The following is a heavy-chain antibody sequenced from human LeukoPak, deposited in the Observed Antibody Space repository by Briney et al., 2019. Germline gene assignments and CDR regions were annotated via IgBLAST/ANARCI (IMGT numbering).Heavy chain of an antibody. CDR3: AKDGNYYYDSSGYFDWLGAT. V-gene: IGHV3-23*01. J-gene: IGHJ4*02. CDR1: GFTFSSYA. D-gene: IGHD3-22*01. Sequence: GGSLRLSCAASGFTFSSYAMSWVRQAPGKGLEWVSAISGSGGSTYYADSVKGLFTISRDNSKNTLYLQMNSLRAEDTAVYYCAKDGNYYYDSSGYFDWLGATGGLGTLVTVSS. CDR2: ISGSGGST.